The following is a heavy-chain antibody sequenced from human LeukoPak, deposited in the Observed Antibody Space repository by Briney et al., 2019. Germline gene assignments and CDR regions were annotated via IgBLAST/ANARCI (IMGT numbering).Heavy chain of an antibody. Sequence: ASVKVSCKASGYTFTGYYMHWVRQAPGQGLEWMGWINPNSGGTNYAQKFQGWVTMTRDTSISTAYMELSRLRSDDTAVYYCARERAVASTYGQPDWFDPWGQGTLVTVSS. D-gene: IGHD6-19*01. J-gene: IGHJ5*02. CDR2: INPNSGGT. CDR1: GYTFTGYY. CDR3: ARERAVASTYGQPDWFDP. V-gene: IGHV1-2*04.